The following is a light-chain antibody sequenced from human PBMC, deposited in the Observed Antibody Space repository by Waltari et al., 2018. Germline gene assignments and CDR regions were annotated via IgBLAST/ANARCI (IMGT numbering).Light chain of an antibody. Sequence: EIVLTQSPGTLSLSPGASATLSCRASESVRRALAWYQQRPGQAPRLLIYDASARATGIPDRFSGSGSGTDFSLTISRLEPEDFALYYCQHYRSLPVTFDQGTKVEIK. CDR1: ESVRRA. CDR3: QHYRSLPVT. CDR2: DAS. J-gene: IGKJ1*01. V-gene: IGKV3-20*01.